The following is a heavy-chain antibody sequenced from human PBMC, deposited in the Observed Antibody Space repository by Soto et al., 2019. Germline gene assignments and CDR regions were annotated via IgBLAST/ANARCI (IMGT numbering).Heavy chain of an antibody. J-gene: IGHJ6*02. CDR3: ARRDYDFWSGFFGGMDV. V-gene: IGHV5-51*01. CDR1: GYSFTSYW. D-gene: IGHD3-3*01. CDR2: IYPGDSDT. Sequence: GESLKISWRSSGYSFTSYWIGWVRQMPGKGLEWMGIIYPGDSDTRYSPSFQGQVTISADKSISTAYLQWSSLKASDTAMYYCARRDYDFWSGFFGGMDVWGQGTTVTVSS.